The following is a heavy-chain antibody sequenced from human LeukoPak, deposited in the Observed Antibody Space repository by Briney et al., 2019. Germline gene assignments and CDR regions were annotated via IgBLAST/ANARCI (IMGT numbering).Heavy chain of an antibody. CDR2: ISYDGSNK. Sequence: GGPLSLSCEASGFTFGSYAMNWFRQAPGKGQEWVQVISYDGSNKYYADSVKGRFTISRDNSKNTLYLQMNSLRAEDTAVYYCARSPCSSTSCSNYYYYMDVWGKGTTVTVSS. CDR1: GFTFGSYA. J-gene: IGHJ6*03. V-gene: IGHV3-30*01. CDR3: ARSPCSSTSCSNYYYYMDV. D-gene: IGHD2-2*01.